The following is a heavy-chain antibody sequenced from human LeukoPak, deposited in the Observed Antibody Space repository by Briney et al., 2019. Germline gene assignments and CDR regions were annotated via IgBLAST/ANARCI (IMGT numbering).Heavy chain of an antibody. CDR2: LHPYNGNT. Sequence: ASVKVSCKASGYTYTSFGINWVRQAPGQGLEWMGWLHPYNGNTKYEQKFQGRVTMTTDTSTGTAYMELRSLTSDDAAVYFCARDYWPDKRSGYAFDIWGQGTTVTVSS. V-gene: IGHV1-18*01. D-gene: IGHD3-3*01. J-gene: IGHJ3*02. CDR3: ARDYWPDKRSGYAFDI. CDR1: GYTYTSFG.